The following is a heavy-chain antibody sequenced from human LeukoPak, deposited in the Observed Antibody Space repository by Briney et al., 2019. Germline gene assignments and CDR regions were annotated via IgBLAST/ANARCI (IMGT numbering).Heavy chain of an antibody. V-gene: IGHV1-18*04. CDR1: GYTFTSYY. CDR3: ARVPGIVGATDSFDY. D-gene: IGHD1-26*01. CDR2: ISAYNGNT. J-gene: IGHJ4*02. Sequence: GASVKVSCKASGYTFTSYYMHWVRQAPGQGLEWMGWISAYNGNTNYAQKLQGRVTMTTDTSTSTAYMELRSLRSDDTAVYYCARVPGIVGATDSFDYWGQGTLVTVSS.